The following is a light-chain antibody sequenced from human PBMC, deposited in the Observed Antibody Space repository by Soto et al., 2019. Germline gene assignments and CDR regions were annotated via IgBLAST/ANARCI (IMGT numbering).Light chain of an antibody. J-gene: IGKJ2*01. CDR1: QSVSSSD. Sequence: EIVLTQSPGTLSLSPGERATLSCRASQSVSSSDLAWYQQKPGQAPRLLIFGASFRATGIPDRFSGSGSGTDFTLTINSLEPDDFAMYYCQQYGSSPYTFGLGARLEIK. CDR3: QQYGSSPYT. V-gene: IGKV3-20*01. CDR2: GAS.